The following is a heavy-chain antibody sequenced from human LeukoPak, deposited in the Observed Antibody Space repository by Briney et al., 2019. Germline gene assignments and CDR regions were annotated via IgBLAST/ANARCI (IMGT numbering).Heavy chain of an antibody. J-gene: IGHJ6*02. CDR1: GFTVSRNY. V-gene: IGHV3-9*01. CDR2: ISWNSGSI. Sequence: PGGSLRLSCAASGFTVSRNYMSWVRQAPGKGMEWVSGISWNSGSIGYADSVKGRFTISRDNAKNSLYLQMNSLRAEDTALYYCAKDHHYYYGSGSAAGPSGMDVWGQGTTVTVSS. D-gene: IGHD3-10*01. CDR3: AKDHHYYYGSGSAAGPSGMDV.